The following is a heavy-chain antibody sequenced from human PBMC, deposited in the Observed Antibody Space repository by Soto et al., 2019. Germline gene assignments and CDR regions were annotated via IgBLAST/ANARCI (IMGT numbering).Heavy chain of an antibody. CDR1: GGSISSGGYY. CDR3: AGYQLPASFDY. J-gene: IGHJ4*02. Sequence: SETLSLTCTVSGGSISSGGYYWSWIRQYPGKGLEWIGYIYYSGSTNYNPSLKSRVTISVDTSKNQFSLKLSSVTAADTAVYYCAGYQLPASFDYWGQGTLVTVSS. V-gene: IGHV4-61*08. D-gene: IGHD2-2*01. CDR2: IYYSGST.